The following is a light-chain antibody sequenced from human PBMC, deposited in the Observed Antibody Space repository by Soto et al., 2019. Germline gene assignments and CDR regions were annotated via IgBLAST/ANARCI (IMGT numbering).Light chain of an antibody. CDR1: ISNIGGNT. CDR3: SSYTAGGTI. J-gene: IGLJ1*01. Sequence: QSALTQPPSASGTPGQRVTISCSGSISNIGGNTVNWYQQVPGKAPKLMISEVSNRPSGVSNRFSGSKSGNTASLTISGLQAEDEADYYCSSYTAGGTIFGTGTKLTVL. CDR2: EVS. V-gene: IGLV2-14*01.